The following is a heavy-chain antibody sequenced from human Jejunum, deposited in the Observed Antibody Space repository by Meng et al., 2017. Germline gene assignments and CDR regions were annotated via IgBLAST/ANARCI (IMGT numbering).Heavy chain of an antibody. D-gene: IGHD1-7*01. CDR2: INYDGTST. J-gene: IGHJ2*01. V-gene: IGHV3-74*01. CDR3: ARDGGGTFDF. CDR1: GFTFKNYY. Sequence: GGSLRLSCSVSGFTFKNYYMHWVRQDPGKGLECISRINYDGTSTLYADSVKGRFTVSRDNAKNTLFLQMNSLRVEDTALYYCARDGGGTFDFWGRGTLVTVSS.